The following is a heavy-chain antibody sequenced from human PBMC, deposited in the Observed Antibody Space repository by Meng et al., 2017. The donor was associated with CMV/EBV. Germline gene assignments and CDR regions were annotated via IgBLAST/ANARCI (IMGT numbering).Heavy chain of an antibody. J-gene: IGHJ5*02. V-gene: IGHV4-31*03. CDR2: IYYSGST. CDR1: GGSISSGGYY. CDR3: ARAGLHYDFWSGYILGWFDP. D-gene: IGHD3-3*01. Sequence: SETLSLTCTVSGGSISSGGYYWSWLRQHPGKGLEWIGYIYYSGSTYYNPSLKSRVTISVDTSKNQSSLKLSSVTAADTAVYYCARAGLHYDFWSGYILGWFDPWGQGTLVTVSS.